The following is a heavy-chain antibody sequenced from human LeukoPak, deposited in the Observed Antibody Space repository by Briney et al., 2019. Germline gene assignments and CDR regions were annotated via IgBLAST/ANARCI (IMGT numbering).Heavy chain of an antibody. CDR1: GYTFTGYY. CDR2: INPNSGGT. Sequence: EASVKVSCKASGYTFTGYYMHWVRQAPGQGLEWMGWINPNSGGTIYAQKFQGRVTMTRDTSISTAYMELSRLRSDDTAVYYCARGGDSSSWYGWFDHWGQGTLVTVSS. V-gene: IGHV1-2*02. J-gene: IGHJ5*02. D-gene: IGHD6-13*01. CDR3: ARGGDSSSWYGWFDH.